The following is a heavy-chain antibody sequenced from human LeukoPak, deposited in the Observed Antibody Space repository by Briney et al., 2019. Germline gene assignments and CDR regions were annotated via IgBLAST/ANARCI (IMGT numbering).Heavy chain of an antibody. V-gene: IGHV3-9*01. Sequence: GGSLRLSCDTSGFMFHQYAMHWVRLAPGKGLEWVSGIAWNSGKTDYADSVRGRFSISRDNAKNSLYLQMNSLRAEDTAVYYCAREGRSSSWYGHDAFDIWGQGTMVTVSS. CDR2: IAWNSGKT. CDR3: AREGRSSSWYGHDAFDI. J-gene: IGHJ3*02. CDR1: GFMFHQYA. D-gene: IGHD6-13*01.